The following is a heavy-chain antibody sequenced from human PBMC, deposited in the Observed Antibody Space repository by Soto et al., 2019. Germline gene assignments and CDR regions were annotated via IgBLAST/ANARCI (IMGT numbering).Heavy chain of an antibody. J-gene: IGHJ5*02. CDR2: IYYSGST. D-gene: IGHD3-22*01. CDR1: GGSISNDNYY. Sequence: SETLSLTCTVSGGSISNDNYYWSWIRQSPGKGLEWIAYIYYSGSTYYNPSLKSRLTISVDPSKNQFSLKLSSVTAADTAVYYCARTASPANFYDASADFERWGQGNLVTVSS. V-gene: IGHV4-30-4*01. CDR3: ARTASPANFYDASADFER.